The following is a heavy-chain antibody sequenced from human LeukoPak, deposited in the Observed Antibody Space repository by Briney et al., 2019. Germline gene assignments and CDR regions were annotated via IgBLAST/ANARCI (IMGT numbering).Heavy chain of an antibody. D-gene: IGHD4-17*01. CDR2: INHSGST. V-gene: IGHV4-34*01. J-gene: IGHJ6*02. Sequence: SETLSLTCAVYGGSFSGYYWRWLRQPPGKGLEWIGEINHSGSTDYTQSLKSRVTISVDTSKNQFSLKLSSVTAADTAVYYCARGLSTVVTPSGGMDVWGQGTTVTVSS. CDR3: ARGLSTVVTPSGGMDV. CDR1: GGSFSGYY.